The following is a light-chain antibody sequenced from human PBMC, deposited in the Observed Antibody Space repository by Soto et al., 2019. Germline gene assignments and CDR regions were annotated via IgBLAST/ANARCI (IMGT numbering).Light chain of an antibody. CDR1: QSVSSN. J-gene: IGKJ2*01. Sequence: EIVMTQSPATLSVSPGERATLSCRASQSVSSNLAWYQQKPGQAPRLLIYGASTRATGIPARFSGSGSGTAFTLTLRSLQSEDFAVYYCQQYNNWLYTFGQGTKVDIK. V-gene: IGKV3-15*01. CDR2: GAS. CDR3: QQYNNWLYT.